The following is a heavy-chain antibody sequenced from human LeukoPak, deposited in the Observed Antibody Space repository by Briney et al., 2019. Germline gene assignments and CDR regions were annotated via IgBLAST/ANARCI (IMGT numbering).Heavy chain of an antibody. CDR2: SSGSGAST. CDR3: AKDRAPYGSGGGEDYFDV. Sequence: GGSLRLSCVGSGFTFINYAMTWVRQSPGRGLEYVSSSSGSGASTHYADSVKGRFTISRDNSRNTLYLEMSSLRAEDSALYYCAKDRAPYGSGGGEDYFDVWGRGTLVTVSS. CDR1: GFTFINYA. D-gene: IGHD3-10*01. V-gene: IGHV3-23*01. J-gene: IGHJ2*01.